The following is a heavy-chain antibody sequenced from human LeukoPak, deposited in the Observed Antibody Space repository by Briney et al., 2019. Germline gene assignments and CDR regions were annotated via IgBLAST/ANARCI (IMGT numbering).Heavy chain of an antibody. D-gene: IGHD5/OR15-5a*01. Sequence: GGSLRLSCAASGFTFSNAWMNWVRQAPGKGLEWVGRIKRKADGETTDYAAPVKGRFIISRDDSKKMIYLQMNSLKTEDTAVYYCTTDPLRVVVVNDFWGQGTLVTVSS. CDR2: IKRKADGETT. V-gene: IGHV3-15*01. CDR1: GFTFSNAW. J-gene: IGHJ4*02. CDR3: TTDPLRVVVVNDF.